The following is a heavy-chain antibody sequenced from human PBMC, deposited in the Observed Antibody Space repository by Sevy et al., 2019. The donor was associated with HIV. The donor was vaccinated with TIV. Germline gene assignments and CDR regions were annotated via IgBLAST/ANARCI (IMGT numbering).Heavy chain of an antibody. J-gene: IGHJ4*02. CDR3: ARGPLAYYYDSSGYYYAYYFDY. CDR1: GFTFSSYS. Sequence: GGSLRLSCAASGFTFSSYSMNWVRQAPGKGLEWVSSISSSSSYIYYADSVKGRFTISRDNAKNSLYLQMNSLRAEDTAVYYCARGPLAYYYDSSGYYYAYYFDYWGQGTLVTVSS. D-gene: IGHD3-22*01. V-gene: IGHV3-21*01. CDR2: ISSSSSYI.